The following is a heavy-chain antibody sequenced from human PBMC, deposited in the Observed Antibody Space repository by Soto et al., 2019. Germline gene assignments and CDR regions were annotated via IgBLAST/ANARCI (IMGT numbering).Heavy chain of an antibody. CDR3: AREGFSGGYFGS. Sequence: QVQLVQSGAEVKKPGSSVRVSCKASGGALSNYVINWVRQAPGQGLEWMGGIIPIFGTANYAQRYQGRVTITADESTSTAYMELSSLRSEDTAVYYCAREGFSGGYFGSWGQGTLVTVSS. CDR2: IIPIFGTA. D-gene: IGHD5-12*01. CDR1: GGALSNYV. V-gene: IGHV1-69*01. J-gene: IGHJ4*02.